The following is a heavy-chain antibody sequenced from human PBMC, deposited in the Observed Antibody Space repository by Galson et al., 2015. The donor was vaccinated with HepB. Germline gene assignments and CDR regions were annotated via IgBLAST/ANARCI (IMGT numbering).Heavy chain of an antibody. CDR3: ARDIQDYGDYRQQDAFDI. CDR2: INSDGSST. Sequence: FLRLSCAASGFTFSSYWMHWVRQAPGKGLVWVSRINSDGSSTSYADSVKGRFTISRDNAKNTLYLQMNSLRAEDTAVYYCARDIQDYGDYRQQDAFDIWGQGTMVTVSS. J-gene: IGHJ3*02. D-gene: IGHD4-17*01. CDR1: GFTFSSYW. V-gene: IGHV3-74*01.